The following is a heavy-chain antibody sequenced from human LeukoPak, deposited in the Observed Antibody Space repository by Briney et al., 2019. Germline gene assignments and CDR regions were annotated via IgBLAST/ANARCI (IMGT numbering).Heavy chain of an antibody. Sequence: GGSLRLSCAASGFTFSSYAMSWVRQAPEKGLELVSAISGPAGSWDYADSVKGRFTSSRDNSKNTLFLQMNSLRADDTAIYYCAKKVGLVSAPLYYFDVWGQGTLVTVSS. V-gene: IGHV3-23*01. CDR2: ISGPAGSW. CDR1: GFTFSSYA. CDR3: AKKVGLVSAPLYYFDV. D-gene: IGHD5/OR15-5a*01. J-gene: IGHJ4*02.